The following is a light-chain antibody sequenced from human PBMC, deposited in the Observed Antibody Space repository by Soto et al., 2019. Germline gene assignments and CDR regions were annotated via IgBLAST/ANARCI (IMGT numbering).Light chain of an antibody. CDR2: DVS. Sequence: QSVLTQPASVSGSPGQSITISCTGTSSDVGGYNYVSWYQQHPGKAPKLMIYDVSNRPSGVSNRFSGSKSGITASLTISGLQAEDEADYYCNSYTSSSTLVFGGGTKVTVL. J-gene: IGLJ2*01. V-gene: IGLV2-14*01. CDR1: SSDVGGYNY. CDR3: NSYTSSSTLV.